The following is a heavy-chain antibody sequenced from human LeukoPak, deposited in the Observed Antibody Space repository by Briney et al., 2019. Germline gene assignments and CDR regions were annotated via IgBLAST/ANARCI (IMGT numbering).Heavy chain of an antibody. V-gene: IGHV1-8*01. CDR3: ARGRGATITYDC. CDR1: GYTFTSYD. D-gene: IGHD5-12*01. Sequence: GASVKVSCKASGYTFTSYDINWVRQATGQGLEWMGWMNPNSGNTGYAQKFQGRVTMTRDTSISTAYMELSRLRSDDTAVYYCARGRGATITYDCWGQGALVTVSS. J-gene: IGHJ4*02. CDR2: MNPNSGNT.